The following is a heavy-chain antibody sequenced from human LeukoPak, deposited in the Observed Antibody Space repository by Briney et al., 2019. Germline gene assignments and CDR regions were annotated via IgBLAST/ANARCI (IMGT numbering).Heavy chain of an antibody. D-gene: IGHD6-13*01. J-gene: IGHJ4*02. Sequence: ASVKVSCKASGYTFTSHGISWVRQAPGQGLEWMGWISAYNGNTNYAQKLQGRVTMTTDTSTSTAYMELRSLRSDDTAVYYCARGDYGSWYSHYFDYWGQGTLVTVSS. CDR2: ISAYNGNT. CDR1: GYTFTSHG. CDR3: ARGDYGSWYSHYFDY. V-gene: IGHV1-18*01.